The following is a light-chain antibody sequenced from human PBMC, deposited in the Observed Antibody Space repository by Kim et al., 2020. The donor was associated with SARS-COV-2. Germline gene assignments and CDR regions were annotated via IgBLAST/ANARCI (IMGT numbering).Light chain of an antibody. J-gene: IGKJ4*01. CDR1: QSVSSN. Sequence: SPGERAPLSCRASQSVSSNIAWYQQKPGQAPRLLIYDAYTRATGVPARFSGSGSGTEFTLTISSLQSEDSAVYHCQQYNRWFALSFGGGTKVDIK. CDR2: DAY. V-gene: IGKV3-15*01. CDR3: QQYNRWFALS.